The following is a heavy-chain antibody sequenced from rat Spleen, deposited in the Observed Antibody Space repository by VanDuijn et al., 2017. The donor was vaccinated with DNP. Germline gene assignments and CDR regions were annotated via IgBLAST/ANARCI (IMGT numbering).Heavy chain of an antibody. D-gene: IGHD2-7*01. CDR2: ISTSGGST. CDR3: TRDGEGYHAMDA. Sequence: EVQLVESGGGLVQPGRSLKLSCAASGFTFSNYDMAWVRQAPTKGLEWVASISTSGGSTYYRDSVKGRFTISRDNAKSTLYLQMNSLRSEDTATYYCTRDGEGYHAMDAWGQGTSVTVSS. CDR1: GFTFSNYD. V-gene: IGHV5-27*01. J-gene: IGHJ4*01.